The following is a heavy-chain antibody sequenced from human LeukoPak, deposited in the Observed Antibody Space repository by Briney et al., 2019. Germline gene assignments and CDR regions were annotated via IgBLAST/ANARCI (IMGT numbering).Heavy chain of an antibody. CDR2: IYHSGST. CDR3: ARACQAKGENFDI. V-gene: IGHV4-30-2*01. CDR1: GGSISSGGYY. J-gene: IGHJ3*02. Sequence: SETLSLTCTVSGGSISSGGYYWSWIRQPPGKGLEWIGYIYHSGSTYYNPSLKSRVTISVDRSKNQFSLKLSSVTAADTAVYYCARACQAKGENFDIWGQGTMVTASS. D-gene: IGHD1-26*01.